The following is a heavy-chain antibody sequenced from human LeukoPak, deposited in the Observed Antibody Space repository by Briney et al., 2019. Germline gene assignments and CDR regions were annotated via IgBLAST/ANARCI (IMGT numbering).Heavy chain of an antibody. D-gene: IGHD5-18*01. V-gene: IGHV5-51*01. CDR2: IYPGDSDT. J-gene: IGHJ6*03. CDR1: GYSFTSYW. CDR3: ARHKKGYSYGYASGYYYYYMDV. Sequence: GESLKISCKGSGYSFTSYWIGWVRQLPGKGLEWMGVIYPGDSDTRYSPSFQGQVTISADKSISTAYLRWSSLKASDTAMYYCARHKKGYSYGYASGYYYYYMDVWGKGTTVTVSS.